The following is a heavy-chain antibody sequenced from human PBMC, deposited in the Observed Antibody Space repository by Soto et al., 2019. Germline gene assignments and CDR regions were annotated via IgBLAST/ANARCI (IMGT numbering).Heavy chain of an antibody. V-gene: IGHV4-34*01. Sequence: PSETLSLTCAVYGGSFSGYYWSWIRQPPGEGLEWIGEINHSGSTNYNPSLKSRVTRSVDTSKNQFSLKLSSVTAADTAVYYCARGSFGDSSSWYGKYYYYYYGMDVWGQGTTVTVS. CDR3: ARGSFGDSSSWYGKYYYYYYGMDV. CDR1: GGSFSGYY. D-gene: IGHD6-13*01. CDR2: INHSGST. J-gene: IGHJ6*02.